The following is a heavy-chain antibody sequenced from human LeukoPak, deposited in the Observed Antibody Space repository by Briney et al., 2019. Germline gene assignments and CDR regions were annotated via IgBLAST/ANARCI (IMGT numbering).Heavy chain of an antibody. CDR2: IRDNGRST. Sequence: ETLSLTCTVSGGSISSSSYYWGWIRQPPGKGLEWVSGIRDNGRSTYYADSVKGRFTISRDNSKNTLYLQMNSLRAEDTAVYYCAKGGSMVGVTRYFDYWGQGTLVTVSS. CDR1: GGSISSSSYY. V-gene: IGHV3-23*01. J-gene: IGHJ4*02. D-gene: IGHD1-26*01. CDR3: AKGGSMVGVTRYFDY.